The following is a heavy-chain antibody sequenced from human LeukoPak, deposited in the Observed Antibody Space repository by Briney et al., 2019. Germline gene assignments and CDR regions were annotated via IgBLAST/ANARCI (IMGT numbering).Heavy chain of an antibody. Sequence: GGSLRLSCAASGFTFSSYAMHWVRQAPGKGLEWVSSISSSSSYIYYADSVKGRFTISRDNAKNSLYLQMNSLRAEDTAVYYCAIQGGGSSSWYYFDYWGQGTLVTVSS. J-gene: IGHJ4*02. CDR1: GFTFSSYA. CDR2: ISSSSSYI. D-gene: IGHD6-13*01. V-gene: IGHV3-21*01. CDR3: AIQGGGSSSWYYFDY.